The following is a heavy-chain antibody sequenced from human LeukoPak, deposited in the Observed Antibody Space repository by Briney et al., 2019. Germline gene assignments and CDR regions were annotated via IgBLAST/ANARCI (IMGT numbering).Heavy chain of an antibody. CDR2: ISGSGGST. Sequence: GGSLRLSCAASGFTFSSHAMSWVRQAPGKGLEWVSAISGSGGSTYYADSVKGRFTISRDNSKNTLYLQMNSLRAEDTAVYYCAKGHSRNSGYPYYFDYWGQGTLVTVSS. V-gene: IGHV3-23*01. CDR1: GFTFSSHA. CDR3: AKGHSRNSGYPYYFDY. D-gene: IGHD3-22*01. J-gene: IGHJ4*02.